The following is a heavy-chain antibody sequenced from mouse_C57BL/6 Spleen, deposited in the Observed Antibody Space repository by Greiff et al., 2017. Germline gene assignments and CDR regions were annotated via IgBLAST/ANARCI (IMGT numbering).Heavy chain of an antibody. D-gene: IGHD1-1*01. Sequence: VKLQQSGAELARPGASVKMSCKASGYTFTSYTMHWVKQRPGQGLEWIGYINPSSGYTKYNQKFKDKATLTADKSSSTAYMQLSSLTSEDSAVYYCARDPITTVVAPFDYWGQGTTLTVSS. CDR2: INPSSGYT. CDR1: GYTFTSYT. J-gene: IGHJ2*01. V-gene: IGHV1-4*01. CDR3: ARDPITTVVAPFDY.